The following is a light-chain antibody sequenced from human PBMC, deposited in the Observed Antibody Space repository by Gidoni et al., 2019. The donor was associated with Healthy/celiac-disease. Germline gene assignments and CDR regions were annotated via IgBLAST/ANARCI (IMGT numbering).Light chain of an antibody. Sequence: EIVLTHSPATLSVSPGERATPSCRASQSVSSYLAWYQQTPGQAPRLLIYDASNRATGLPARFSGSGSGTDFTLTISSLEPEDFAVYYCQQRSNWLLTFGGGTKVEIK. J-gene: IGKJ4*01. CDR3: QQRSNWLLT. CDR1: QSVSSY. V-gene: IGKV3-11*01. CDR2: DAS.